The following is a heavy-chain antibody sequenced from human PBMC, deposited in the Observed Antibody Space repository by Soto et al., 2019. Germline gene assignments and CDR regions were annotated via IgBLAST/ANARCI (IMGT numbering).Heavy chain of an antibody. V-gene: IGHV4-31*03. D-gene: IGHD6-19*01. Sequence: PSETLSLTCTVSGGPISSGGYYWSWIRRHPGKGLEWIGYIYYSGSTYYNPSLKSRVTISVDTSKNQFSLKLSSVTAADTAVYYCARLAVAGGYYYYGMDVWGQGTTVTVSS. J-gene: IGHJ6*02. CDR3: ARLAVAGGYYYYGMDV. CDR1: GGPISSGGYY. CDR2: IYYSGST.